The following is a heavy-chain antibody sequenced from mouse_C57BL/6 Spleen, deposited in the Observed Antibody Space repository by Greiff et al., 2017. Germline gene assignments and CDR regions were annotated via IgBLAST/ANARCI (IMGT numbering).Heavy chain of an antibody. CDR2: IDPSDSYT. J-gene: IGHJ4*01. CDR1: GYTFTSYW. Sequence: QVQLQQPGAELVKPGASVKLSCKASGYTFTSYWMQWVKQRPGQGLEWIGEIDPSDSYTNYNQKFKGKATLPVDTSSSTAYLQLSSLTSEDSAVYYCARGFYYAMDYWGQRTSVTVSS. V-gene: IGHV1-50*01. CDR3: ARGFYYAMDY.